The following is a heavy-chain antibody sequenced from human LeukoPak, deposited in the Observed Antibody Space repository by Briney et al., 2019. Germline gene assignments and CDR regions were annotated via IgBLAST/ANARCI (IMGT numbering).Heavy chain of an antibody. V-gene: IGHV3-7*01. D-gene: IGHD2-21*02. Sequence: PGGSLRLSCAASGFTFSSYWMSWVRQAPGKGLEWVANIKQDGSEKYYVDSVKGRFTISRDNAKNSLYLQMNSLRAEDTAVYYCARWDCGGDRYPYYYYGMDVWGQGTTVTVSS. CDR2: IKQDGSEK. J-gene: IGHJ6*02. CDR1: GFTFSSYW. CDR3: ARWDCGGDRYPYYYYGMDV.